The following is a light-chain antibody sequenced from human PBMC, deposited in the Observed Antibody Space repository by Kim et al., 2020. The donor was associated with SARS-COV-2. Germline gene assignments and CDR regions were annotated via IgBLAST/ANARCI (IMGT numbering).Light chain of an antibody. V-gene: IGKV4-1*01. CDR1: QSVLYSSNNKNY. CDR2: WAS. CDR3: QQYYSTPLT. J-gene: IGKJ4*01. Sequence: RATINCKSSQSVLYSSNNKNYLAWYQQKPGQPPKLLIYWASTRESGVPDRFSGSESGTDFTLTISSLQAEDVAVYYCQQYYSTPLTFGGGTKLEI.